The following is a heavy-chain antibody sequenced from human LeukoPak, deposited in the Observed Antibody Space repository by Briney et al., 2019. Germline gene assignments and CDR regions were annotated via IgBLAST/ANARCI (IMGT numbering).Heavy chain of an antibody. CDR3: ARDIIAYCGGDCYRGDAFDI. V-gene: IGHV3-20*04. Sequence: GGSLRLSCAASGFTFDDYGMSWVRQAPGKGLEWVSGINWNGGSTGYADSVKGRFTISRDNAKNSLYLQMNSLRAEDTAVYYCARDIIAYCGGDCYRGDAFDIWGQGTMVTVSS. CDR2: INWNGGST. CDR1: GFTFDDYG. D-gene: IGHD2-21*02. J-gene: IGHJ3*02.